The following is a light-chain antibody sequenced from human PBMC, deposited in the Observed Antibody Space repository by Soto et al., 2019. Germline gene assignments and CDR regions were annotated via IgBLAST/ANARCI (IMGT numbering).Light chain of an antibody. CDR2: AAS. CDR3: QQANSFPPT. CDR1: QRVSSW. J-gene: IGKJ5*01. V-gene: IGKV1-12*01. Sequence: DVQMTQSPSSVSASVGDRVTITCRASQRVSSWVAWYQQKPGKAPKLLIYAASSLQSGVPSRFRGSGSGTDFTLTISSLQPEDFATYYCQQANSFPPTFGQGTRLEIK.